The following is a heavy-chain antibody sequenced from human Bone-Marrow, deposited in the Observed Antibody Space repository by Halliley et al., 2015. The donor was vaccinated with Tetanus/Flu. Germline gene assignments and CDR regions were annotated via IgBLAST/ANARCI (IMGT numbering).Heavy chain of an antibody. V-gene: IGHV3-23*01. D-gene: IGHD4-17*01. J-gene: IGHJ5*02. Sequence: DSVEGRFTISRDNSKNALYLQMDSLRAEDTALYYCAKRDTSVTTSGAGSWGQGTLVTVSS. CDR3: AKRDTSVTTSGAGS.